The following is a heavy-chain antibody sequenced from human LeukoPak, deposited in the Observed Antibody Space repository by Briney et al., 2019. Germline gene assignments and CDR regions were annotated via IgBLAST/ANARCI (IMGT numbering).Heavy chain of an antibody. D-gene: IGHD1-26*01. CDR2: MNPNSGNT. Sequence: GASVKVSCKASGYTFTSYDINWVRQATGQGLEWMGWMNPNSGNTGYAQKFQGRVTMTRNTSISTAYMGLSSLRSEDTAVYYCARSGSSSVGYYYHMDLWGQGTTVTVSS. CDR3: ARSGSSSVGYYYHMDL. V-gene: IGHV1-8*01. J-gene: IGHJ6*02. CDR1: GYTFTSYD.